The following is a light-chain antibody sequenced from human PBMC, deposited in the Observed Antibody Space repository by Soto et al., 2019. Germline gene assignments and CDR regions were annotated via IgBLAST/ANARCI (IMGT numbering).Light chain of an antibody. CDR2: KIS. CDR1: PSLVHSDGNTY. CDR3: MQATLSPL. Sequence: VMTQTPLSSRVTLGQPASISCRSSPSLVHSDGNTYLNWLHQRPGQPPRLLLYKISNRFFGVPDRFSGSGAGTHFTLTINRVEAEDVGVYYCMQATLSPLFGQGTKVDIK. V-gene: IGKV2-24*01. J-gene: IGKJ1*01.